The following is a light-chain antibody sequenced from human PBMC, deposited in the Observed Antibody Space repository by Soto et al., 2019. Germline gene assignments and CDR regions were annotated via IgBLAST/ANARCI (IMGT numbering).Light chain of an antibody. CDR1: QSVSSY. J-gene: IGKJ1*01. CDR2: DAS. V-gene: IGKV3-11*01. Sequence: EIVLTQSPATLSLSPGETATLSCRASQSVSSYLAWYQQKPGQAPRLLIYDASNRATGIPARFSGSGSGTDFTLTISSLEPEDFAVYYCQQRSNWPVTFGQGTKVDIK. CDR3: QQRSNWPVT.